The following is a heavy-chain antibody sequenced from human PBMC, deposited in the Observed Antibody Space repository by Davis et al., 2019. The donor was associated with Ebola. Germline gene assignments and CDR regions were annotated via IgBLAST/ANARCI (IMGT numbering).Heavy chain of an antibody. Sequence: GESLKISCAASGFTFGDYAMHWVRQAPGKGLEWVSLISWDGRNTAYADSVRDRFSISRDNSRNFLYLQMTGLRAEDTALYYCTAYDSTFRNYWGQGTLVTVSS. CDR1: GFTFGDYA. J-gene: IGHJ4*02. D-gene: IGHD3-22*01. V-gene: IGHV3-43D*03. CDR3: TAYDSTFRNY. CDR2: ISWDGRNT.